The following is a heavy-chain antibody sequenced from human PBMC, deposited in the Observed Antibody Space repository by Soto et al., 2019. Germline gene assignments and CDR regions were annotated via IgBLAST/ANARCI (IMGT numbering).Heavy chain of an antibody. CDR1: GGSISSYY. CDR3: ARGPTYTPEYCSSTSCPPDFDY. D-gene: IGHD2-2*01. J-gene: IGHJ4*02. Sequence: SETLSLTCTVSGGSISSYYWSWIRQPPGKGLEWIGEINHSGSTNYNPSLKSRVTISVDTSKNQFPLKLSSVTAADTAVYYCARGPTYTPEYCSSTSCPPDFDYWGQGTLVTVSS. CDR2: INHSGST. V-gene: IGHV4-34*01.